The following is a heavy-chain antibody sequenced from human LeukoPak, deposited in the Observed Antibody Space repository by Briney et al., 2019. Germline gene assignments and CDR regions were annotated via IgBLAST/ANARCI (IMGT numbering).Heavy chain of an antibody. CDR1: GFTFDDYG. Sequence: GGSLRLSCAASGFTFDDYGMSCVRQAPRKGLGWVSRVKWNGGSTGYADSVKGRFTISRDNAKNSLYLQMNSLRAEDTALYYCARDGGDCSGDSCYVDYWGQGTLVTVSS. D-gene: IGHD2-15*01. CDR2: VKWNGGST. CDR3: ARDGGDCSGDSCYVDY. J-gene: IGHJ4*02. V-gene: IGHV3-20*04.